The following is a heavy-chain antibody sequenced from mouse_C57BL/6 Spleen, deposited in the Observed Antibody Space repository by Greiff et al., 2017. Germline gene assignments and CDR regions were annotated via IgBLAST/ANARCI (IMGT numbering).Heavy chain of an antibody. CDR3: ARSGLPSYFDV. V-gene: IGHV1-80*01. CDR2: IYPGDGDT. J-gene: IGHJ1*03. Sequence: VKLMESGAELVKPGASVKISCKASGYAFSSYWMNWVKQRPGKGLEWIGQIYPGDGDTNYNGKFKGKATLTADKSSSTAYMQLSSLTSEDSAVYFCARSGLPSYFDVWGTGTTVTVSS. D-gene: IGHD3-1*01. CDR1: GYAFSSYW.